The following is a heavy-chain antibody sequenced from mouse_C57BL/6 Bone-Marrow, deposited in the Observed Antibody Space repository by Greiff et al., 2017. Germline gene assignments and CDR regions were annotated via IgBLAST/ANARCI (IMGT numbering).Heavy chain of an antibody. V-gene: IGHV1-50*01. CDR3: ARRGWDDY. CDR2: IDPSDSYT. J-gene: IGHJ2*01. CDR1: GYTFTSYW. Sequence: QVQLQQPGAELVKPGASVKLSCKASGYTFTSYWMQWVKQRPGQGLEWIGEIDPSDSYTNYNQKFKGKATLTVDTSSSPAYMQLSSLTSEDSAVYYCARRGWDDYWGQGTTLTVSS. D-gene: IGHD4-1*01.